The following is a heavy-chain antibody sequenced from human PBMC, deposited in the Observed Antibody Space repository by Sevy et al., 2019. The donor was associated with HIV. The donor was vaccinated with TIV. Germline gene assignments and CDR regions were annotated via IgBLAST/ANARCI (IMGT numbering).Heavy chain of an antibody. J-gene: IGHJ4*02. CDR2: IRNKADSDTT. Sequence: GGSLRLSCAASGFTFSDHYMEWVRQAPGKGLEWVGRIRNKADSDTTEYAASVKGRFTISRDDSKNSLHLLMNSLKTEDTAVYYCATHAGIAAAGRVFDYWGQGTLVTVSS. D-gene: IGHD6-13*01. CDR3: ATHAGIAAAGRVFDY. CDR1: GFTFSDHY. V-gene: IGHV3-72*01.